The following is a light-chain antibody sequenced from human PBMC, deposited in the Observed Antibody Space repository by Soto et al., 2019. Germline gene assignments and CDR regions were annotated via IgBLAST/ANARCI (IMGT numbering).Light chain of an antibody. CDR1: QRISFY. Sequence: DIHMTQYPASLAASLGDRVTIPCRASQRISFYLNWYQQKPGKDPKXLIXASSLQSWVPSRFSGSGSGKDFTITISSLQPEDFAAYYCQQSDSPPTFGQGTKVDIK. CDR2: AS. CDR3: QQSDSPPT. J-gene: IGKJ1*01. V-gene: IGKV1-39*01.